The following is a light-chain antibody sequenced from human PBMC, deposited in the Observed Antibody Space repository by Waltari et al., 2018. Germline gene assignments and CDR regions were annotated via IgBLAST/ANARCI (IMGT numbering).Light chain of an antibody. J-gene: IGLJ2*01. Sequence: QAGLTQPPSVSEGLRQTATLTCTGDSNNIGNQGAAWLQQHQGHPPKMLVHRNNNRPSGISERFSAYRSGNTASLSITGLQPDDEADYYCSAWDSSLSAWVFGGGTRLTVL. CDR2: RNN. CDR3: SAWDSSLSAWV. V-gene: IGLV10-54*04. CDR1: SNNIGNQG.